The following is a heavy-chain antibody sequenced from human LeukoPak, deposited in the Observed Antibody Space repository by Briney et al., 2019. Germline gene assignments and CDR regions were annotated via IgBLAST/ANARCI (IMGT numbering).Heavy chain of an antibody. CDR3: ARRRGGRGSSSFWFDP. Sequence: SVKVSCKASEATFSSYLISWLHQAPDQGLNWMERTIPIFGIANYAQKFQGRVTITADKSTSTAYMELSSLRSEDTAVYYCARRRGGRGSSSFWFDPWGQGTLVTVSS. CDR2: TIPIFGIA. J-gene: IGHJ5*02. D-gene: IGHD6-6*01. V-gene: IGHV1-69*02. CDR1: EATFSSYL.